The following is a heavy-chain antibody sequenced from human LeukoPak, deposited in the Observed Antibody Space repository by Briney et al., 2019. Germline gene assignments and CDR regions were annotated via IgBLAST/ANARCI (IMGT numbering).Heavy chain of an antibody. CDR1: DFFIRSGYY. J-gene: IGHJ4*02. CDR2: VYQSGST. Sequence: SETLSLTCTVSDFFIRSGYYWGWVRQPPGKGLEWIGSVYQSGSTSYNPSLKSRVTISVDTSKNEFSLSLGSVPAADTAVSYCASHLSRDDYKSAFDYWGQGTLVTVSS. CDR3: ASHLSRDDYKSAFDY. V-gene: IGHV4-38-2*02. D-gene: IGHD5-24*01.